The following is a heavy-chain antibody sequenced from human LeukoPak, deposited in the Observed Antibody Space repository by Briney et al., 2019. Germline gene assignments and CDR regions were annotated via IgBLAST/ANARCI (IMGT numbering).Heavy chain of an antibody. D-gene: IGHD6-19*01. Sequence: ASVKVSCKASGYTFTSYAMNWVRQAPGQGLEWMGWINTNTGNATYAQGFTGRFVFSLDTSVSTAYLQISSLKAEDTAVYYCARVVAVAGTEDMDVWGKGTTVTVSS. CDR2: INTNTGNA. CDR3: ARVVAVAGTEDMDV. J-gene: IGHJ6*03. V-gene: IGHV7-4-1*02. CDR1: GYTFTSYA.